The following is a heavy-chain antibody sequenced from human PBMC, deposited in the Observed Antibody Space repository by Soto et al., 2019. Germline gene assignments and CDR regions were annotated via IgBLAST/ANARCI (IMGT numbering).Heavy chain of an antibody. Sequence: GASVKVSCKASGYTFTSYVISWVRQAPGQGLEWMGWISAYNGNTNYAQKLQGRVTMTTDTSTSTAYMELRSLRSDDTAVYYCARSREVAGTFRSPSPSPPSVYWGQGTLVTVSS. V-gene: IGHV1-18*01. CDR3: ARSREVAGTFRSPSPSPPSVY. CDR1: GYTFTSYV. CDR2: ISAYNGNT. J-gene: IGHJ4*02. D-gene: IGHD6-19*01.